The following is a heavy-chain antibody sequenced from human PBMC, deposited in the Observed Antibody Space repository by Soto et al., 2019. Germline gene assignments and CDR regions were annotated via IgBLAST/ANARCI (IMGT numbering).Heavy chain of an antibody. Sequence: GGSLRLSCVASGFTFSTYAMSWVRQAPGKGLEWVSALSPTGGETYYADSVKGRFTISRDNSMNALYLQMNSLRVDDTAVYYCAHPRGYGVFDAYDIWGQGTMVTVSS. V-gene: IGHV3-23*01. CDR3: AHPRGYGVFDAYDI. CDR2: LSPTGGET. J-gene: IGHJ3*02. CDR1: GFTFSTYA. D-gene: IGHD4-17*01.